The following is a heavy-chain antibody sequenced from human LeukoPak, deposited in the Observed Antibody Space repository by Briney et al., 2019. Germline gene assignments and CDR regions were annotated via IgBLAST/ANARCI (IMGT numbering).Heavy chain of an antibody. V-gene: IGHV3-21*01. CDR2: ISSSSSYI. Sequence: GGSLRLSCAASGFTFSSYSMNWVRQAPGKGLEWVSSISSSSSYIYYADSVKGRFTTSRDNAKNSLYLQMNSLRAEDTAVYYCARPYYDSSGYDAFDIWGQGTMVTVSS. CDR3: ARPYYDSSGYDAFDI. D-gene: IGHD3-22*01. J-gene: IGHJ3*02. CDR1: GFTFSSYS.